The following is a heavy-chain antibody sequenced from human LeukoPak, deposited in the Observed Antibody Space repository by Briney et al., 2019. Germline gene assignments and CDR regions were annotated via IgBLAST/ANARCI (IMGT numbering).Heavy chain of an antibody. J-gene: IGHJ4*02. V-gene: IGHV3-30*02. CDR1: GFTFNSYG. D-gene: IGHD4-17*01. Sequence: GGSLRLSCAASGFTFNSYGMHWVRQAPGKGLEWVAFIRYDGSTEYYADSVKGRFTISRDNSKNTVYLQMTSLRAEDTAVYYCAKVAHYGDSVPFDHWGQGTLVTVSS. CDR3: AKVAHYGDSVPFDH. CDR2: IRYDGSTE.